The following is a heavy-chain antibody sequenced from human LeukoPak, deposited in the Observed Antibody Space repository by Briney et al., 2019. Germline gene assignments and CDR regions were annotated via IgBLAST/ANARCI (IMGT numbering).Heavy chain of an antibody. CDR2: IYYSGST. Sequence: SETLSLTCTVSGGSVSSSSYYWGWIRQPPGKGLEWIGSIYYSGSTYYNPSLKSRVTISVDTSKNQFSLKLSSVTAADTAVYYCARLSGSYYFDYWGQGTLVTVSS. J-gene: IGHJ4*02. V-gene: IGHV4-39*01. CDR1: GGSVSSSSYY. CDR3: ARLSGSYYFDY. D-gene: IGHD1-26*01.